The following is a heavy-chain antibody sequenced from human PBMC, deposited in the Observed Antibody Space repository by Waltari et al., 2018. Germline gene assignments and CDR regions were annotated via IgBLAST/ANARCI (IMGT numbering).Heavy chain of an antibody. D-gene: IGHD6-6*01. J-gene: IGHJ4*02. CDR3: ARVRWSSSSFDY. V-gene: IGHV3-21*01. CDR1: GFTFSSYS. Sequence: EVQLVESGGGLVKPGGSLRLSCAASGFTFSSYSMNWVLQAPGKGLGWVSSISSSSSYIYYADSVKGRFTISRDNAKNSLYLQMNSLRAEDTAVYYCARVRWSSSSFDYWGQGTLVTVSS. CDR2: ISSSSSYI.